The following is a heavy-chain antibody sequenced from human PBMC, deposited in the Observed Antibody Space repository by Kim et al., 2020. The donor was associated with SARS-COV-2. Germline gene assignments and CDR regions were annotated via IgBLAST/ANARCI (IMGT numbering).Heavy chain of an antibody. J-gene: IGHJ5*02. CDR3: ARSDFLLWFGELMPVGNWFDP. CDR2: IYPGDSDT. CDR1: GYSFTSYW. D-gene: IGHD3-10*01. V-gene: IGHV5-51*01. Sequence: GESLKISCKGSGYSFTSYWIGWVRQMPGKGLEWMGIIYPGDSDTRYSPSFQGQVTISADKSISTAYLQWSSLKASDTAMYYCARSDFLLWFGELMPVGNWFDPWGQGTLVTVSS.